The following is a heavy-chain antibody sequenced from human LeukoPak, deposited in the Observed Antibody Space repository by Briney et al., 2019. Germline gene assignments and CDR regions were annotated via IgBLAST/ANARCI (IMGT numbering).Heavy chain of an antibody. D-gene: IGHD1-1*01. CDR1: GFTFSIYS. CDR3: ARSVEGHFDY. V-gene: IGHV3-48*04. J-gene: IGHJ4*02. CDR2: MTSDTRTI. Sequence: PGGSLRLSCAASGFTFSIYSMNWVRQAPGKGLEWISYMTSDTRTIKYADSVRGRFTISRDNAKKSSYLQMNSLRADDTAVYYCARSVEGHFDYWGQGTLVTVSS.